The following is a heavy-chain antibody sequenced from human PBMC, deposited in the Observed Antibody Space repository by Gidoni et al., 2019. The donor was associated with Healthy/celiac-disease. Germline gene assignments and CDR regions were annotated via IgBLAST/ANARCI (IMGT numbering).Heavy chain of an antibody. CDR2: IYYSGST. D-gene: IGHD4-17*01. V-gene: IGHV4-39*07. J-gene: IGHJ5*02. CDR1: GCSICSSSYY. Sequence: QLQLQESGPGLVKPSETLSLTCTVSGCSICSSSYYWGWIRQPPGKGLEWIGSIYYSGSTYYNPSLKSRVTISVDTSKNQFSLKLSSVTAADTAVYYCARVYGDYFSGWFDPWGQGTLVTVSS. CDR3: ARVYGDYFSGWFDP.